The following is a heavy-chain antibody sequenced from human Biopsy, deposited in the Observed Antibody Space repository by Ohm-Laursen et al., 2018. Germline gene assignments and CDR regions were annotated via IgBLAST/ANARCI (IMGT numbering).Heavy chain of an antibody. CDR1: GESFNGYY. D-gene: IGHD1-14*01. V-gene: IGHV4-34*01. Sequence: SETLSLTCAVYGESFNGYYWSWIRQTPGKGLEWIGEINHSGRTNYNPSLKSRVTISVGTSKNKFSLRVSSVTAADTAVYYCARDRDRRGWFDPWGQGTLVTVSS. CDR3: ARDRDRRGWFDP. J-gene: IGHJ5*02. CDR2: INHSGRT.